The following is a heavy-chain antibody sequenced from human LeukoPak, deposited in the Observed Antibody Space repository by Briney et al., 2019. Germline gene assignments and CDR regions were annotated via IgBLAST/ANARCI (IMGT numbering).Heavy chain of an antibody. D-gene: IGHD3-3*01. CDR3: ARTIRFLEWPAVNYYYYMDV. J-gene: IGHJ6*03. CDR1: GGSISSGSYY. Sequence: SQTLSLTCTVSGGSISSGSYYWSWIRQPAGKGLEWIGRIYTSGSTNYNPSLKSRVTLSVDTSKNQFSLKLSSVTAADTAVYYCARTIRFLEWPAVNYYYYMDVWGKGTTVTVSS. V-gene: IGHV4-61*02. CDR2: IYTSGST.